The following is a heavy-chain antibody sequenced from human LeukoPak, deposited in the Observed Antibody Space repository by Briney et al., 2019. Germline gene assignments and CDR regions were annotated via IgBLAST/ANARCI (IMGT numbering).Heavy chain of an antibody. V-gene: IGHV4-31*03. CDR2: IYYSGST. D-gene: IGHD3-3*01. CDR1: GGSISSGGYS. CDR3: ARDKYYDFWSGWNWFDP. Sequence: PSETLSLTCTVSGGSISSGGYSWSWIRQHPGKGLEWIGYIYYSGSTYYNPSLKSRVTISVDTSKNQFSLKLSSVTAADTAVYYCARDKYYDFWSGWNWFDPWGQGTLVTVSS. J-gene: IGHJ5*02.